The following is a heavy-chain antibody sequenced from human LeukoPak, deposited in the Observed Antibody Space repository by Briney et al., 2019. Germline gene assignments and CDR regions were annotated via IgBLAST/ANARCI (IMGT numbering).Heavy chain of an antibody. J-gene: IGHJ4*02. V-gene: IGHV3-23*05. D-gene: IGHD4-17*01. Sequence: GGFPRLSCAASGFTFSNYAMSWVRQAPGKGLEWVSGITGSGSDTYYADSVKGRFTISRDNSKNTLYLQMNSLRAEDTALYYCAKDYFGNYGDFFDYWGQGTLVTVSS. CDR3: AKDYFGNYGDFFDY. CDR1: GFTFSNYA. CDR2: ITGSGSDT.